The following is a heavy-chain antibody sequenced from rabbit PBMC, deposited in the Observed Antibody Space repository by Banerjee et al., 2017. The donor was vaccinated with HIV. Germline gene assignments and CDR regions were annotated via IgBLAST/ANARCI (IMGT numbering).Heavy chain of an antibody. CDR3: ARRPYASDSGYTGFNL. Sequence: QSLEESGGDLVKPGASLTLTCTASGFDLSSYYYMCWVRQAPGKGLEWIGCVYAISGGTWYASWVNGRFTISRSTSLYTVDLKMTSLTVADTATYFCARRPYASDSGYTGFNLWGPGTLVTVS. J-gene: IGHJ4*01. CDR1: GFDLSSYYY. CDR2: VYAISGGT. V-gene: IGHV1S43*01. D-gene: IGHD1-1*01.